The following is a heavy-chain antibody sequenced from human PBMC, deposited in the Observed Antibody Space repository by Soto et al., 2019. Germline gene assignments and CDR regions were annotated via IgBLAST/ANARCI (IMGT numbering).Heavy chain of an antibody. Sequence: EVQLVETGGGLIQPGGSLRLSCAASGFTVSSNYMSWVRQAPGKGLEWVSVIYSGGSTYYADSVKGRFTISRDNSKNTLYLQMNSLRAEDTAVYYCAGDPKLDAAAGNYWGLGTLVTVSS. CDR2: IYSGGST. CDR3: AGDPKLDAAAGNY. J-gene: IGHJ4*02. CDR1: GFTVSSNY. V-gene: IGHV3-53*02. D-gene: IGHD6-13*01.